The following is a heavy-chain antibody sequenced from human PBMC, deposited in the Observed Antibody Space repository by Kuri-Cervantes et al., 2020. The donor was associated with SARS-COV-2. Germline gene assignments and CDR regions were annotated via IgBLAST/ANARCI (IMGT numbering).Heavy chain of an antibody. CDR3: ARDGVKDDYGFSSY. CDR1: GFTFSSYT. CDR2: ISSSSSTI. Sequence: GESLKISCAASGFTFSSYTMSWVRQAPGKGLEWVSYISSSSSTIYYADSVKGRFTISRDNAKNSLYLQMNSLRDEDTAVYYCARDGVKDDYGFSSYWGQGTLVTVSS. J-gene: IGHJ4*02. V-gene: IGHV3-48*02. D-gene: IGHD4-17*01.